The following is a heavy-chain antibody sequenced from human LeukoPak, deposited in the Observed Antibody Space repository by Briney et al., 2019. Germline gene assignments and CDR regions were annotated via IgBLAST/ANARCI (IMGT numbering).Heavy chain of an antibody. D-gene: IGHD3/OR15-3a*01. CDR1: GFTFDDYA. Sequence: GGSLRLSCAASGFTFDDYAMHWVRQAPGKGLEWVANINEDGSEKYYVDSVKGRFTISRDNAENSLYLQMNSLRAEDTALYYCARDWRGKDCWGQGTLVTVSS. CDR3: ARDWRGKDC. J-gene: IGHJ4*02. CDR2: INEDGSEK. V-gene: IGHV3-7*01.